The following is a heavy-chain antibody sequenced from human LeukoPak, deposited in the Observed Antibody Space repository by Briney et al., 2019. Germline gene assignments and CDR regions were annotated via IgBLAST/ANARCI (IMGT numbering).Heavy chain of an antibody. Sequence: PSETLSLTCTVSGGSITNSYWNWIRQSPGKGLEWIGYFNYSGSTNYNPSLKSPVTISVDTSKNQFSLKLSSVTAADTAVYFCARDPLSTNDFDIWGQGTMVTVSS. CDR3: ARDPLSTNDFDI. CDR1: GGSITNSY. J-gene: IGHJ3*02. V-gene: IGHV4-59*01. D-gene: IGHD1-1*01. CDR2: FNYSGST.